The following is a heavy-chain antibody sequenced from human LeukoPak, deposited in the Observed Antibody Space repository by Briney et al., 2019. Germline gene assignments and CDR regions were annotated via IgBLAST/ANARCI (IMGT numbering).Heavy chain of an antibody. Sequence: GASLRLSCEASGFTFINYGMSWVRQAPGKGLEGVSGISGSGGNTYYADSVKGRFTISRDDSKNTLYLQMNSLRAEDTAVYYCAKGGWLEYWGQGTLVTVSS. CDR1: GFTFINYG. J-gene: IGHJ4*02. CDR3: AKGGWLEY. V-gene: IGHV3-23*01. CDR2: ISGSGGNT. D-gene: IGHD5-24*01.